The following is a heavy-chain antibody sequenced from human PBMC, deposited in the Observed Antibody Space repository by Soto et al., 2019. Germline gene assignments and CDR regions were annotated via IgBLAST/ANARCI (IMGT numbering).Heavy chain of an antibody. V-gene: IGHV4-61*01. D-gene: IGHD3-16*01. J-gene: IGHJ6*02. CDR1: GGSVSSDNYY. Sequence: SETLSLTCTVSGGSVSSDNYYWNWIRQPPGKGLEWIGYIFYSGSTNYNPSLKSRVTISVDTSKNQFSLKLNSVTAADTAVYYCARDRIMITFGGVGRGVPFHGMDVWGQGTTVTVSS. CDR3: ARDRIMITFGGVGRGVPFHGMDV. CDR2: IFYSGST.